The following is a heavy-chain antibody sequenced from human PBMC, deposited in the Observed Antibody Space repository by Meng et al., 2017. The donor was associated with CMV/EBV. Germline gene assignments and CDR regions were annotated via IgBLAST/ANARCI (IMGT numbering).Heavy chain of an antibody. Sequence: GGSLRLSCTASGFTFGDYAMSWVRQAPGKGLEWVGFIRSKAYGGTTEYAASVKGRFTISRDDSKSIAYLQMNSLKTEDTAVYYCTRTVRDGYPEPFWNYWGQGTLVTVSS. CDR1: GFTFGDYA. CDR3: TRTVRDGYPEPFWNY. D-gene: IGHD5-24*01. V-gene: IGHV3-49*04. J-gene: IGHJ4*02. CDR2: IRSKAYGGTT.